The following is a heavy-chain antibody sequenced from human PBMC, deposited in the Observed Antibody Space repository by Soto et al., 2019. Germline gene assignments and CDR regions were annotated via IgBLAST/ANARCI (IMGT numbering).Heavy chain of an antibody. Sequence: GGSLRLSCAASGFTFSDYYMSWIRQAPGKGLEWVSYISSSGSTIYYADSVKGRFTISRDNAKNSLYLQMNSLRAEDTAVYYCARVHCGGDCSNYYYYYMDVWGKGTTVTVSS. J-gene: IGHJ6*03. CDR2: ISSSGSTI. CDR3: ARVHCGGDCSNYYYYYMDV. V-gene: IGHV3-11*01. D-gene: IGHD2-21*01. CDR1: GFTFSDYY.